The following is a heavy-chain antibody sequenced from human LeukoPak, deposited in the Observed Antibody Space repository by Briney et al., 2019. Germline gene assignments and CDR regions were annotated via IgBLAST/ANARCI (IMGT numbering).Heavy chain of an antibody. V-gene: IGHV4-34*01. J-gene: IGHJ4*02. CDR1: GGSSSGYY. D-gene: IGHD6-13*01. Sequence: SETLSLTCAVYGGSSSGYYWSWIRQPPGKGLEWIGEINHSGSTNYNPSLKSRVTISVDTSKNQFSLKLSSVTAADTAVYYCARVPGGSSWYLYYFDYWGQGTLVTVSS. CDR3: ARVPGGSSWYLYYFDY. CDR2: INHSGST.